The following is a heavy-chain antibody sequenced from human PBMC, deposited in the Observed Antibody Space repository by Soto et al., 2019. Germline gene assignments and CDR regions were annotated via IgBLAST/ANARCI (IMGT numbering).Heavy chain of an antibody. Sequence: SETLSLTCSVSGGSINIYTYYWGWVRQPPGKGLEWIGNIYVSGITDYNPSLKSRVTISVDTSKSQFSLKLSSVTAADTAVYYCARGGGVYYFDYWGQGTLVTVSS. V-gene: IGHV4-39*07. CDR2: IYVSGIT. CDR3: ARGGGVYYFDY. D-gene: IGHD2-8*02. CDR1: GGSINIYTYY. J-gene: IGHJ4*02.